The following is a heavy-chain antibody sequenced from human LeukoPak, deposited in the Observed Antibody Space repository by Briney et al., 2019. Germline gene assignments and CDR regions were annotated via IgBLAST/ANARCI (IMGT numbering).Heavy chain of an antibody. Sequence: SQTLSLTCTVSGGSISSGGYYWSWIRQPPGKGLEWIGYIYHSGSTYYNPSLKSRVTISVDRSKNQFSLKLSSVTAADTAVYYCARGITIFGRFDPWGQGTLVTVSS. D-gene: IGHD3-3*01. J-gene: IGHJ5*02. V-gene: IGHV4-30-2*01. CDR3: ARGITIFGRFDP. CDR1: GGSISSGGYY. CDR2: IYHSGST.